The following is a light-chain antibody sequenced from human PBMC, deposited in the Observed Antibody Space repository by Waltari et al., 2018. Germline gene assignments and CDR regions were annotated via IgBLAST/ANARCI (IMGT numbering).Light chain of an antibody. J-gene: IGLJ2*01. CDR2: EYN. V-gene: IGLV6-57*01. CDR3: QSYDSSSVV. CDR1: SGSIASNY. Sequence: NFMLTQPHSVSESPGTTVTISCTRSSGSIASNYVQWYRQRPGTSPTTVIYEYNQRPSGVPDRFSGSIDSSSNSAALTISGLKTEDEADYYCQSYDSSSVVFGGGTKLTVL.